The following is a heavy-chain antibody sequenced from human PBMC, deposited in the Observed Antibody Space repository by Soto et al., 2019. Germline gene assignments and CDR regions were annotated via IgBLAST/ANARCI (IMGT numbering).Heavy chain of an antibody. Sequence: SETLSLTCTGSCGSIRSGDYYWSWIRQPPGKGLEWIGYIYYTGSTYYNPSLKSRVSISVDTSKNQLSLKLSSVTAADTAVYYCARVPHYYDSSGHFRDCWGQGSLVTVSS. CDR2: IYYTGST. V-gene: IGHV4-30-4*01. J-gene: IGHJ4*02. CDR1: CGSIRSGDYY. CDR3: ARVPHYYDSSGHFRDC. D-gene: IGHD3-22*01.